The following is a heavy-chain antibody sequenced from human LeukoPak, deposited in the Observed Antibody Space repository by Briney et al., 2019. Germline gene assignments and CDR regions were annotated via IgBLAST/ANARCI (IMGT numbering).Heavy chain of an antibody. CDR1: GYRSISYP. D-gene: IGHD3-10*01. V-gene: IGHV5-51*01. J-gene: IGHJ5*02. CDR3: ARLGYYGSQNNPFDP. CDR2: IYLSNSTGDSDT. Sequence: GEPLKFSGKGSGYRSISYPIDGFGQLPGKGLRWMEIIYLSNSTGDSDTRYSQSFRSQVTISADKTISTAYLQWSSVKASDTAMYYCARLGYYGSQNNPFDPWGQGTLVTVSS.